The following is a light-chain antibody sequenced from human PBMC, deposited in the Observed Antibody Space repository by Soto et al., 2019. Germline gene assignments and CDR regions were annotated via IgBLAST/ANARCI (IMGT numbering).Light chain of an antibody. Sequence: QSALTQPASVSGSPGQSITISCTGTRSDVGGYNYVSWYQQNPGKAPKLMIYAVSNRPSGVSNRISGCKSGNTASLTISGLQAEDEADYYCSSYTSDSTWVFGGGTQLTVL. J-gene: IGLJ3*02. CDR1: RSDVGGYNY. CDR2: AVS. CDR3: SSYTSDSTWV. V-gene: IGLV2-14*01.